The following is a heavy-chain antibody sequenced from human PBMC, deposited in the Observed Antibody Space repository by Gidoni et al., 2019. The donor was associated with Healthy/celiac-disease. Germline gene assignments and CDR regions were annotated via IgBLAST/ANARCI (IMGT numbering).Heavy chain of an antibody. J-gene: IGHJ4*02. V-gene: IGHV1-69*04. CDR2: IIPILGIA. CDR1: GGTFSSYA. CDR3: ARGDSSGWEFDY. Sequence: QVQLVQSGAEVKKPGCSAKVSCKASGGTFSSYAISWVRQAPGQGLEWMGRIIPILGIANYAQKFQGRVTITADKSTSTAYMELSSLRSEDTAVYYCARGDSSGWEFDYWGQGTLVTVSS. D-gene: IGHD6-19*01.